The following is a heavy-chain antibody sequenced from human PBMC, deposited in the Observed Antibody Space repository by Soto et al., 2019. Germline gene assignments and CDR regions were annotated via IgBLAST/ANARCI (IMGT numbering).Heavy chain of an antibody. Sequence: LSLTCTVSGGSISSYYWSWIRQPPGKGLEWIGYIYYSGSTNYNPSLKSRVTISVDTSKNQFSLKLSSVTAADTAVYYCARWGSSGWYTSILYYFDYWGQGTLVTVSS. J-gene: IGHJ4*02. CDR3: ARWGSSGWYTSILYYFDY. D-gene: IGHD6-19*01. CDR1: GGSISSYY. CDR2: IYYSGST. V-gene: IGHV4-59*01.